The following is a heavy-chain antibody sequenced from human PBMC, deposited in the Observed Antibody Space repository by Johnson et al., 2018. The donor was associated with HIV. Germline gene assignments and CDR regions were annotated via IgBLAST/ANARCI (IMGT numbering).Heavy chain of an antibody. V-gene: IGHV3-7*03. CDR2: INQDGSEK. D-gene: IGHD2-21*01. CDR3: ARDGYSGGFDI. Sequence: EQLVESGGGLVQPGGSLRLSCAASGFTFSSYWMSWVRQAPGKGLAWVANINQDGSEKYYVDSARGRFTISRDNAKNSLHLQMNSLKTEDTAVYYCARDGYSGGFDIWGQGTMVTVSS. CDR1: GFTFSSYW. J-gene: IGHJ3*02.